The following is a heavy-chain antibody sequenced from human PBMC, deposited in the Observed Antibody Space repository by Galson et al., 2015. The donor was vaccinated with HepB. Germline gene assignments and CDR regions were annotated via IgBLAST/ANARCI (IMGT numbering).Heavy chain of an antibody. CDR3: AHRPYYYDSSGYSGAFEI. CDR1: GFSLSTSGVG. J-gene: IGHJ3*02. CDR2: IYWKDGK. D-gene: IGHD3-22*01. Sequence: PALVTTTRTLTLTCTFSGFSLSTSGVGVGGIRQPTGKALEWLELIYWKDGKCYSPSLKSRLTIAKDTSKNQVVLTMTNMDPVDAAPYYCAHRPYYYDSSGYSGAFEIWGQGTMVTVSS. V-gene: IGHV2-5*01.